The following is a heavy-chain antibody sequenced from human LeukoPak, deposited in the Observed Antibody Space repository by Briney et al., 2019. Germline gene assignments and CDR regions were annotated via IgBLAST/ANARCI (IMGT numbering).Heavy chain of an antibody. D-gene: IGHD2-8*01. Sequence: PGGSLRLSCTASGFIFGDYAMNWFRQAPGKGLEWVGRIKENSVGGTTDYAAPVKGRFSISRDDSKNTVYLEMNSLKTEDTAIYYCTAGLGRTNDDCWGQGTLVTVSS. CDR3: TAGLGRTNDDC. CDR2: IKENSVGGTT. V-gene: IGHV3-15*01. J-gene: IGHJ4*02. CDR1: GFIFGDYA.